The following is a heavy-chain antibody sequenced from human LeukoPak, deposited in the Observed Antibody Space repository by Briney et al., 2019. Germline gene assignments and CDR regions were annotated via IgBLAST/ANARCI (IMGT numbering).Heavy chain of an antibody. J-gene: IGHJ4*02. V-gene: IGHV4-30-2*01. CDR3: ARTHDYGGNFVFDY. CDR2: IYHSGST. D-gene: IGHD4-23*01. Sequence: PSETLSLTCTVSGGSISSGRYYWSWIRQPPGKGLEWIGYIYHSGSTYYNPSLKSRVTISVDRSKNQFSLKLSSVTAADTAVYYCARTHDYGGNFVFDYWGQGTLVTVSS. CDR1: GGSISSGRYY.